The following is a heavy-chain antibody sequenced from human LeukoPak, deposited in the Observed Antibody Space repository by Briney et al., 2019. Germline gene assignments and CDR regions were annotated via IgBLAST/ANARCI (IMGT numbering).Heavy chain of an antibody. Sequence: QPGGSLRLSCAASGFTLSSYGMNGVRQAPGKGLEGVSYISSSSGTIYYADSVKGRFTISRDNAKNSLNLQMNNLRAEDAAVDYCGRLGGILFGEPDHDAFDIWGQGTKVTLSS. V-gene: IGHV3-48*01. J-gene: IGHJ3*02. CDR1: GFTLSSYG. CDR2: ISSSSGTI. CDR3: GRLGGILFGEPDHDAFDI. D-gene: IGHD3-10*01.